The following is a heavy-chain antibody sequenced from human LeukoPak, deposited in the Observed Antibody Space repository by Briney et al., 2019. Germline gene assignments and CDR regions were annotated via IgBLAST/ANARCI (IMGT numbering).Heavy chain of an antibody. V-gene: IGHV5-51*01. CDR3: ARGYYYGSVIYYNVGFDY. CDR2: IYPGDSDT. Sequence: GESLKISCKGSGYSFTTYWIGWVRQMPGKGLEWMGIIYPGDSDTRYSPSFQGQVTISADKSISTAYLQWSSLKASDTAMYYCARGYYYGSVIYYNVGFDYWGQGTLVTVSS. CDR1: GYSFTTYW. J-gene: IGHJ4*02. D-gene: IGHD3-10*01.